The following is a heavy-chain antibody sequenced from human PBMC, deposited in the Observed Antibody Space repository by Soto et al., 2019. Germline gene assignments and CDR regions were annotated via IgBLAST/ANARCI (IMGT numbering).Heavy chain of an antibody. D-gene: IGHD1-26*01. CDR2: ISYDENNK. CDR1: GFTFKNYG. Sequence: QVPLVESGGGVVQPGGSLRLSCVASGFTFKNYGMHWVRQAAGKGLEWVAVISYDENNKYSADSVKGRFTISRDNSKNTLYLQMDSLRAEETAVYYCAKDLEGAGPLYGMDVWGQGTTVTVSS. CDR3: AKDLEGAGPLYGMDV. V-gene: IGHV3-30*18. J-gene: IGHJ6*02.